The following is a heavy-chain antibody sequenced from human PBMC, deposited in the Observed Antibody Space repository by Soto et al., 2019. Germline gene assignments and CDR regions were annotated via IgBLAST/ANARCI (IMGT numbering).Heavy chain of an antibody. CDR3: ARDGRGRVNIVATRAFDI. Sequence: ASVKVSCKASGYTFTSYYMHWVRQAPGQGLEWMVIINPSGGSTSYAQKFQGRVTMTRDTSTSTVYMELSSLRSEDTAVYYCARDGRGRVNIVATRAFDISGQATMVTVSS. V-gene: IGHV1-46*03. CDR2: INPSGGST. J-gene: IGHJ3*02. CDR1: GYTFTSYY. D-gene: IGHD5-12*01.